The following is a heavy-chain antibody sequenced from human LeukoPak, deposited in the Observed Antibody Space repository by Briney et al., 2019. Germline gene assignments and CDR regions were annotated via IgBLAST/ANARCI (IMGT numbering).Heavy chain of an antibody. CDR3: AREGASYYDFWSGYYPYYFDY. CDR2: IYTSGST. J-gene: IGHJ4*02. CDR1: GGSISSGSYY. V-gene: IGHV4-61*02. D-gene: IGHD3-3*01. Sequence: SETLSLTCTVSGGSISSGSYYWRWIRQPAGKGLEWIGRIYTSGSTNYNPSLKSRVTISVDTSKNQFSLKLSSVTAADTAVYYCAREGASYYDFWSGYYPYYFDYWGQGTLVTVSS.